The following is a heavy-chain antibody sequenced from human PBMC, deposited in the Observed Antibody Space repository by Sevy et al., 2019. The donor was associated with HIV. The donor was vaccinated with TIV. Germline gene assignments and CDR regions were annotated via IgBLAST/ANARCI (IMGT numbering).Heavy chain of an antibody. V-gene: IGHV4-39*01. CDR1: GVSISSSGYY. CDR2: IRYSGST. D-gene: IGHD6-19*01. Sequence: SETLSLTCTVSGVSISSSGYYWGWIRQPPGQGLEWIASIRYSGSTYYNVSLKSRVTISADTSRNQFSLKLNSVTAADTATYYCAGPILTYNSGWSYYDYWGQGTVVTVSS. CDR3: AGPILTYNSGWSYYDY. J-gene: IGHJ4*02.